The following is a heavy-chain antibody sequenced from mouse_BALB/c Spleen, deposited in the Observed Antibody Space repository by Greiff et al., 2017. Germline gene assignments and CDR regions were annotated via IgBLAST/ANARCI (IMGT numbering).Heavy chain of an antibody. Sequence: EVKLVESGPSLVKPSQTLSLTCSVTGDSITSGYWNWIRKFPGNKLEYMGYISYSGSTYYNPSLKSRISITRDTSKNQYYLQLNSVTTEDTATYYCARGLLRPPYAMDYWGQGTSVTVSS. V-gene: IGHV3-8*02. CDR3: ARGLLRPPYAMDY. CDR2: ISYSGST. CDR1: GDSITSGY. J-gene: IGHJ4*01. D-gene: IGHD1-2*01.